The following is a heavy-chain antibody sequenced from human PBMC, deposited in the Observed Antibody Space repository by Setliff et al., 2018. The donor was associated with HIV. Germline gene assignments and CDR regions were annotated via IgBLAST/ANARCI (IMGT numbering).Heavy chain of an antibody. Sequence: SETLSLTCSVSSGSISSTNYYWGWIRQPPGKGLEWIGTIHYSGSTYYNPSLKSRVTISMDTSRNQFSLKLTSMTAADTAVYYCAREPDYWGQGTLVTVS. D-gene: IGHD1-1*01. V-gene: IGHV4-39*01. CDR1: SGSISSTNYY. CDR2: IHYSGST. J-gene: IGHJ4*02. CDR3: AREPDY.